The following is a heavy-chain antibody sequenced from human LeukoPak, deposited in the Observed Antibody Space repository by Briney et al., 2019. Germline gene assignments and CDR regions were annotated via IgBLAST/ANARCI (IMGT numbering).Heavy chain of an antibody. D-gene: IGHD3-3*01. CDR3: ARPKYDFWSGHPNDAFDI. Sequence: APVKVSCKASGYTFTGYYMHWVRQAPGQGLEWMGWINPNSGGTNYAQKFQGRVTMTRDTSISTAYMELSRLRSDDTAVYYCARPKYDFWSGHPNDAFDIWGQGTMVTVSS. CDR2: INPNSGGT. V-gene: IGHV1-2*02. J-gene: IGHJ3*02. CDR1: GYTFTGYY.